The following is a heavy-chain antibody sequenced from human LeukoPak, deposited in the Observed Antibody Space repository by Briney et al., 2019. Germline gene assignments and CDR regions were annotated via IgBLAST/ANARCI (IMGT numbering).Heavy chain of an antibody. D-gene: IGHD5-18*01. J-gene: IGHJ6*02. V-gene: IGHV3-48*03. CDR1: GFTFSSYE. CDR2: ISSSGSTI. CDR3: ASLDTATASHYYYYYGMDV. Sequence: PGGSLRLSCAASGFTFSSYEMNWVRQAPGKGLEWVSYISSSGSTIYYADSVKGRFTISRDNAKNSLYLQMNSLRAEDTAVYYCASLDTATASHYYYYYGMDVWAKGPRSPSP.